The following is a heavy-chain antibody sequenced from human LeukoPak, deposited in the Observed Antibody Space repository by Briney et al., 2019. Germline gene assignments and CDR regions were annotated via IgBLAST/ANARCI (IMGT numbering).Heavy chain of an antibody. CDR2: ISNDGSNK. D-gene: IGHD3-10*01. Sequence: GGSLRLSCAASGFTFSSYDMHWVRQAPGKGLEWVAFISNDGSNKYYADSVKGRFTVSRDNSKNTLYLQMNSLRPEDTAVYYCARDSGPEYYGSGSYYPYWGQGTLVTVSS. J-gene: IGHJ4*02. CDR3: ARDSGPEYYGSGSYYPY. V-gene: IGHV3-30-3*01. CDR1: GFTFSSYD.